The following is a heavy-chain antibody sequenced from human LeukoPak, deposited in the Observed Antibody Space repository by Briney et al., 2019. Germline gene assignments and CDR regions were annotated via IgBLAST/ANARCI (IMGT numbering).Heavy chain of an antibody. CDR2: IYYSGST. J-gene: IGHJ5*02. CDR3: ARGCTAKDIVVVPAALRTNWFDP. Sequence: SETLSLTCTVSGGSISSGGYYWSWIRQHPGKGLEWIGYIYYSGSTYYNPSLKSRVTISVDTSKNQFSLKLSSVTAADTAVYYCARGCTAKDIVVVPAALRTNWFDPWGQGTLVTVSS. CDR1: GGSISSGGYY. D-gene: IGHD2-2*01. V-gene: IGHV4-31*03.